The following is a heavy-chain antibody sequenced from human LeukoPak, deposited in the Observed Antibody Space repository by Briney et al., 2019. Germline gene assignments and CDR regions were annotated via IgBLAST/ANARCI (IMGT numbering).Heavy chain of an antibody. D-gene: IGHD3-9*01. CDR1: SYTFTRYD. CDR2: ISAYNGNT. J-gene: IGHJ6*02. Sequence: ASVKVSCKASSYTFTRYDIIWVRQAPGQGLEWMGWISAYNGNTNYTQKLQGRVTMTTDTSTSTAYMELRSLRSDDTAVYYCARGGATYYDILTGYYPTSYYGMDVWGQGTTVTVSS. V-gene: IGHV1-18*01. CDR3: ARGGATYYDILTGYYPTSYYGMDV.